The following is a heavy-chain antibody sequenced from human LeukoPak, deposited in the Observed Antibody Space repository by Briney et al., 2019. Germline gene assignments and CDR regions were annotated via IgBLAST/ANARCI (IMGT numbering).Heavy chain of an antibody. J-gene: IGHJ4*02. CDR1: GFTFSSYG. D-gene: IGHD1-26*01. V-gene: IGHV3-30*02. CDR2: IRYDGSNK. CDR3: AKFPIRTRWELIPFDY. Sequence: GGSLRLSCAASGFTFSSYGMHWVRQAPGKGLEWVAFIRYDGSNKYYADSVKGRFTISRDNSKNTLYLQMNSLRAEDTAMYYCAKFPIRTRWELIPFDYWGQGTLVTVSS.